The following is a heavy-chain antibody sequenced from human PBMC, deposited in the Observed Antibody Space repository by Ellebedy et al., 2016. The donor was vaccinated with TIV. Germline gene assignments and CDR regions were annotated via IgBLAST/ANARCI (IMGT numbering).Heavy chain of an antibody. D-gene: IGHD2-8*01. J-gene: IGHJ5*01. CDR2: IYYSGST. V-gene: IGHV4-39*07. Sequence: MPGGSLRLSCTVSGGSISSSSYYWGWIRQPPGKGLEWIGSIYYSGSTYYNPSLKSRVSMSADTSKNQFSLKLKSVTPADTAVYYCAAGNGWLDFWGPGILVTVSS. CDR3: AAGNGWLDF. CDR1: GGSISSSSYY.